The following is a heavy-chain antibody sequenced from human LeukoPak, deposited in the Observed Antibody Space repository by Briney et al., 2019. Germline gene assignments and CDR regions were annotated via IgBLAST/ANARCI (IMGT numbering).Heavy chain of an antibody. CDR1: GFTVSSTY. V-gene: IGHV3-53*01. J-gene: IGHJ4*02. Sequence: GGSLRLSCAASGFTVSSTYMSWVRQAPGKGLEWVSVIYSGGSTYYADSVKGRFTISRDNSKNTLYLQMNSLRAEDTSVYYCAKGRQPSGSGTDYWGQGTLVTVSS. CDR3: AKGRQPSGSGTDY. D-gene: IGHD3-10*01. CDR2: IYSGGST.